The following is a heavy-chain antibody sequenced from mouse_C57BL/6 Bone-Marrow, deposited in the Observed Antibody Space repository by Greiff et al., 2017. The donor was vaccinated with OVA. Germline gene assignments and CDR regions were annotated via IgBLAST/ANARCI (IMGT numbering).Heavy chain of an antibody. CDR1: GYTFTSYW. CDR2: IDPNSGGT. V-gene: IGHV1-72*01. D-gene: IGHD2-5*01. CDR3: APAYYSNWGFAY. J-gene: IGHJ3*01. Sequence: QVQLKQPGAELVKPGASVKLSCKASGYTFTSYWMHWVKQRPGRGLEWIGRIDPNSGGTKYNEKFKSKATLTVDKPSSTAYMQLSSLTSEDSAVYYCAPAYYSNWGFAYWGQGTLVTVSA.